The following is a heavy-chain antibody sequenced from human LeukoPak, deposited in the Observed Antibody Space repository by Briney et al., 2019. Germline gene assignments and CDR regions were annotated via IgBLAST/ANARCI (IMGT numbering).Heavy chain of an antibody. CDR3: ARGITMIWFDY. CDR1: GXTFSSYA. J-gene: IGHJ4*02. D-gene: IGHD3-22*01. V-gene: IGHV3-23*01. CDR2: IRGSGGST. Sequence: GGSLRLSCAASGXTFSSYAMSWVRQAPGKGLEWVSGIRGSGGSTYYADSAKGRFTISRDKSKNTLFLQMNSLRAEDTAVYYCARGITMIWFDYWGQGTLVTVSS.